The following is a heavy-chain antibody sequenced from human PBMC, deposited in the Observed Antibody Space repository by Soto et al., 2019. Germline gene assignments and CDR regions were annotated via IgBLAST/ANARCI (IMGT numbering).Heavy chain of an antibody. CDR3: ARKKVERDWFDP. CDR2: INPNNGGA. J-gene: IGHJ5*02. Sequence: GASVKVSCKASGYTFTGQYMHWLRQAPGQGLEWMGWINPNNGGANYAQKFQGRVTMTRDTSISTAYMELSRLRSDDTAVYYCARKKVERDWFDPWGQGTLVTVSS. V-gene: IGHV1-2*02. D-gene: IGHD1-26*01. CDR1: GYTFTGQY.